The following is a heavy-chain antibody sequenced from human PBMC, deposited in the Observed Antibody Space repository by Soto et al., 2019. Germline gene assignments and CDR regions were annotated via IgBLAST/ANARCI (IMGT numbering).Heavy chain of an antibody. D-gene: IGHD3-10*01. CDR2: INDSGNI. J-gene: IGHJ6*03. V-gene: IGHV4-34*01. Sequence: QVQLQQWGAGLLKPSETLSLTCAVYGGSFSGYQWTWIRQTPGKRLEWIGEINDSGNINYNPSLKSRVTILVDTPNKQISLKLSSVTAADTAVYYCARVLIIWFGELSRRGGYYYYMDVWGKGTTVTVSS. CDR3: ARVLIIWFGELSRRGGYYYYMDV. CDR1: GGSFSGYQ.